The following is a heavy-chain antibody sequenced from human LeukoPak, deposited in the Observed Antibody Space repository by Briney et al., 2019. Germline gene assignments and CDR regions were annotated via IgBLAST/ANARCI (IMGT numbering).Heavy chain of an antibody. CDR2: ISSSGSTI. J-gene: IGHJ4*02. CDR1: GFTFSSYE. CDR3: ARVGADFDY. V-gene: IGHV3-48*03. D-gene: IGHD1-26*01. Sequence: GGSLRLSCAASGFTFSSYEMNWVRQAPGKGLEWVSYISSSGSTIYYADSVKGRFTISGDNAKNSLYLQMNSLRAEDTAVYYCARVGADFDYWGQGTLVTVSS.